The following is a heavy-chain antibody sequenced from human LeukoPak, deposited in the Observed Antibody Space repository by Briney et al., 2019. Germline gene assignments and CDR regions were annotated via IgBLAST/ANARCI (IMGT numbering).Heavy chain of an antibody. J-gene: IGHJ4*02. CDR2: IKEDGSIQ. V-gene: IGHV3-7*01. CDR1: GFTFSSYW. CDR3: ARDVWTGVAVSDY. Sequence: GGSLRLSCVASGFTFSSYWMTGVRQAPGKGLEWLANIKEDGSIQYYLDSVRGRFTISRDNAKTSVYLQLNSLRADGTAVYYCARDVWTGVAVSDYWGQGTLVTVSS. D-gene: IGHD6-19*01.